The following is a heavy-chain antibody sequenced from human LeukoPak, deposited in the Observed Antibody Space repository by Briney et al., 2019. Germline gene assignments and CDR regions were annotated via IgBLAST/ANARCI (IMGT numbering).Heavy chain of an antibody. CDR1: GGSISSSSYY. D-gene: IGHD3-10*01. CDR3: ARDVLWLRAAGRYFDY. Sequence: PSETLSLTCTVSGGSISSSSYYWGWIRQPPGKGLEWIGSIYYSGSTYYNPSLKGRVTISVDTSKNQFSLKLSSVTAADTAVYYCARDVLWLRAAGRYFDYWSQGTLVTVSS. J-gene: IGHJ4*02. V-gene: IGHV4-39*07. CDR2: IYYSGST.